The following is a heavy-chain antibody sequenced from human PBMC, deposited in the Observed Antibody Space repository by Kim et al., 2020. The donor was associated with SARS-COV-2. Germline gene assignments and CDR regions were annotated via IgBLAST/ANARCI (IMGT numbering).Heavy chain of an antibody. J-gene: IGHJ4*02. CDR3: VSGSWYAEKRPEKTIDY. D-gene: IGHD6-13*01. CDR1: GFTFSSYA. CDR2: ISYDGSNK. Sequence: GGSLRLSCAASGFTFSSYAMHWVRQAPGKGLEWVAVISYDGSNKYYADSVKGRFTISRDNSKNTLYLQMNSLRAEDTAVYYCVSGSWYAEKRPEKTIDYWGQGTLVTVSS. V-gene: IGHV3-30*04.